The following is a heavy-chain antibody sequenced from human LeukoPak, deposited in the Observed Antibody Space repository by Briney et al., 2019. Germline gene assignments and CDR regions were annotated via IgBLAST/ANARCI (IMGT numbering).Heavy chain of an antibody. CDR1: GGSFSGYY. CDR2: INHSGST. D-gene: IGHD6-6*01. V-gene: IGHV4-34*01. J-gene: IGHJ3*02. Sequence: SETLSLTCAVYGGSFSGYYWSWIRQPPGKGLEWIGEINHSGSTNYNPSLKSRVTISVDTSKNQFSLKLSSVTAADTAVYYCARGDQLVLAFDIWGQGTMVTVSS. CDR3: ARGDQLVLAFDI.